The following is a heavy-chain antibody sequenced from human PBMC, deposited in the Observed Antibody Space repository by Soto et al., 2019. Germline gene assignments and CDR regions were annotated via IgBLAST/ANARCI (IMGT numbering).Heavy chain of an antibody. J-gene: IGHJ4*02. CDR3: AKVSYGDYGPVDY. CDR1: GFTFDDYA. V-gene: IGHV3-9*01. CDR2: ISWNSGSI. Sequence: EVQLVESGGVLVQPGRSLRLSCAASGFTFDDYAMHWFRQAPGKGLEWVSGISWNSGSIGYADSVKGRFTISRDNAKNSLYLQMNSLRAEDTALYYCAKVSYGDYGPVDYWGQGTLVTVSS. D-gene: IGHD4-17*01.